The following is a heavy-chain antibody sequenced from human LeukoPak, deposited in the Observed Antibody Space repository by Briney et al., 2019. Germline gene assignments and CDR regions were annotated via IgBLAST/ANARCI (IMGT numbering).Heavy chain of an antibody. CDR2: ISYDGSNK. CDR1: GFTFSSYA. J-gene: IGHJ3*02. V-gene: IGHV3-30*04. CDR3: AKRLFSSGWSAFDI. D-gene: IGHD6-19*01. Sequence: PGGSLRLSCAASGFTFSSYAMHWVRQAPGKGLEWVAVISYDGSNKYYADSVQGRFTISRDNSKNMVHLQMNSLRVEDTAVYYCAKRLFSSGWSAFDIWGQGTMVTVSS.